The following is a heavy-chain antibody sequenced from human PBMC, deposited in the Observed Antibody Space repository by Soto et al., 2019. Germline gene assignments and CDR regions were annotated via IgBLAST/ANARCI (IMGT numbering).Heavy chain of an antibody. CDR3: ARDRVAAAGPLYYYSGMDV. J-gene: IGHJ6*02. CDR2: IIPIFGTA. CDR1: GCTFSSYA. V-gene: IGHV1-69*06. D-gene: IGHD6-13*01. Sequence: SVKVSCKASGCTFSSYAISWVRQAPGQGLEWMGGIIPIFGTANYAQKFQVRVTITADKSTSTAYMELSSLRSEDTAVYYCARDRVAAAGPLYYYSGMDVWGQGTTVTVSS.